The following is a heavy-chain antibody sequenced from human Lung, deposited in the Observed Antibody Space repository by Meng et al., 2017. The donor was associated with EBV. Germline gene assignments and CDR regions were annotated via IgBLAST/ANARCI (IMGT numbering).Heavy chain of an antibody. J-gene: IGHJ5*02. CDR1: GYTFSTYT. D-gene: IGHD2/OR15-2a*01. CDR3: ARGGNFDP. CDR2: ISTNTGTP. Sequence: QVVEVWVELKKPGASVKVSGKASGYTFSTYTQNWVGQAHGRGLEWMGWISTNTGTPTYTQGFTGRFVFSLDTSVSTAYLQISSLKAEDTAVYYCARGGNFDPWGQGTLVTVSS. V-gene: IGHV7-4-1*02.